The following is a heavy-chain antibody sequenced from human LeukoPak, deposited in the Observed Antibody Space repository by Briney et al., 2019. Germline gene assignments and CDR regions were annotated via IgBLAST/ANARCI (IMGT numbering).Heavy chain of an antibody. D-gene: IGHD3-22*01. V-gene: IGHV1-18*01. CDR1: VYTFTSYG. J-gene: IGHJ3*02. CDR2: ISAYNGNT. Sequence: ASVKVSCKASVYTFTSYGISWVRQAPGQGLEGMGWISAYNGNTHYAQKLQGRVTVTTDTSTSTAYMELRSLRSDDPAVYYCARDHYYDSTDAFDIWGQGTMVTVSS. CDR3: ARDHYYDSTDAFDI.